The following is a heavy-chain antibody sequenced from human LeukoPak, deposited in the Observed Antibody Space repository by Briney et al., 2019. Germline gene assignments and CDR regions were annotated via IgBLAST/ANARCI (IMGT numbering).Heavy chain of an antibody. CDR2: IHYDGNT. Sequence: PSETLSLTCTVSGGSISSSSYSWTWIRQPPGKGLEWIGSIHYDGNTYYKPSLRSRVTISVDTSNQFSLKLSSVTAADTAVYYCARGGWYYFYWGQGTLVTVSS. D-gene: IGHD6-19*01. V-gene: IGHV4-39*01. J-gene: IGHJ4*02. CDR1: GGSISSSSYS. CDR3: ARGGWYYFY.